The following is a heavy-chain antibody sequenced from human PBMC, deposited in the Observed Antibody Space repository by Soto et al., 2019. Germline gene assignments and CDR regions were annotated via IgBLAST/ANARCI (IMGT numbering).Heavy chain of an antibody. CDR1: GFAFSHYA. D-gene: IGHD3-9*01. V-gene: IGHV3-23*01. Sequence: GGSLRLSCAASGFAFSHYAMRWVRQAPGKGLEWVSAISGNSGNTTYADSVRGRFTISRDNAKNTLYLQMNSLRDEDTAVYYCGKERRARVTIAFDNWGQGAMVTVSS. CDR3: GKERRARVTIAFDN. CDR2: ISGNSGNT. J-gene: IGHJ5*01.